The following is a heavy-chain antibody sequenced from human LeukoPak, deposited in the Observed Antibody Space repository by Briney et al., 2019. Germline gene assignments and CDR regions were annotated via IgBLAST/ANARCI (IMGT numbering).Heavy chain of an antibody. V-gene: IGHV4-39*07. CDR2: IYYSGST. Sequence: MPSETLSLTCTVSAGSISSSPYYWGWIRQPPGKGLEWIGSIYYSGSTYYNPSLKSRVTISVDTSRNQFSLKLNSVTAADTAVYYCARGAFPGGSCPFDYWGQGTLVTVSS. J-gene: IGHJ4*02. CDR1: AGSISSSPYY. D-gene: IGHD2-15*01. CDR3: ARGAFPGGSCPFDY.